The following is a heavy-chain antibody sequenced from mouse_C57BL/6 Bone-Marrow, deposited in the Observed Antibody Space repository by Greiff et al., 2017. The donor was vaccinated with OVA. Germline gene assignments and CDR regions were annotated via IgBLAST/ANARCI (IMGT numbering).Heavy chain of an antibody. CDR1: GYTFTDYE. V-gene: IGHV1-15*01. Sequence: VKLVESGAELVRPGASVTLSCKASGYTFTDYEMHWVKQTPVHGLEWIGAIDPETGGTAYNQKFKGKAILTADKSSSTAYMELRSLTSEDSAVYYCTRGPDYWGQGTTLTVSS. J-gene: IGHJ2*01. CDR3: TRGPDY. CDR2: IDPETGGT.